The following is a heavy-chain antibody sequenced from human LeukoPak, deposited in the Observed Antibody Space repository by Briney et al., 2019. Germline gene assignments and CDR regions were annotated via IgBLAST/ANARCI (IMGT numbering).Heavy chain of an antibody. CDR3: ATNMGF. J-gene: IGHJ4*02. Sequence: GGSLRLSCAASGFTVGNNYMKWIRQAPGKGLEWVSLIYSGGSTYYADSVKGRFTISRDSSKNTLYLQMNSLRVEDTAVYYCATNMGFWGQGALVTVSS. CDR2: IYSGGST. V-gene: IGHV3-53*01. CDR1: GFTVGNNY. D-gene: IGHD2/OR15-2a*01.